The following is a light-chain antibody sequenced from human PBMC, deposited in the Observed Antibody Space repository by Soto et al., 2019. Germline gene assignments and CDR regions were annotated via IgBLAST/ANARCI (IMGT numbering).Light chain of an antibody. Sequence: EIVMTPSPSTLSVAPGERATLPCSTSQKVDSVVAWYHQNPGQAPRLLIYGASTRASGIPARFSGSGSGTEFTLTISSLQSEDFAVYFCQQYNNWPLTFGQGTKVDIK. CDR2: GAS. V-gene: IGKV3-15*01. J-gene: IGKJ1*01. CDR3: QQYNNWPLT. CDR1: QKVDSV.